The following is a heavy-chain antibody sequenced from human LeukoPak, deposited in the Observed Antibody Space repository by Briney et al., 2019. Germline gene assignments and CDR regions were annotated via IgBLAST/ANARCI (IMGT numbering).Heavy chain of an antibody. V-gene: IGHV3-53*01. CDR1: GFTVSSNY. J-gene: IGHJ4*02. CDR3: ARLYDFWSGLDY. D-gene: IGHD3-3*01. Sequence: GGSLRLSCAASGFTVSSNYRSWVRQAPGKGLEWVSVIYSGGSTYYADSVKGRFTISRDNSKNTLYLQMNSLRAEDTAVYYCARLYDFWSGLDYWGQGTLVTVSS. CDR2: IYSGGST.